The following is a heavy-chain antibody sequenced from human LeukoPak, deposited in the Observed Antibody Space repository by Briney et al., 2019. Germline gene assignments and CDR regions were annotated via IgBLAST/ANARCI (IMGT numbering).Heavy chain of an antibody. D-gene: IGHD3-22*01. V-gene: IGHV3-48*03. CDR1: GFTFSSYE. CDR2: ISSRGGTI. CDR3: AREFTSDSSGFDAFHV. J-gene: IGHJ3*01. Sequence: GGSLRLSCAASGFTFSSYEMDWVRQAPGKGLEWFSYISSRGGTIYYADSVKGRFTISRDNAKNSLYLQMSSLRAEDTAIYYCAREFTSDSSGFDAFHVWGQGTVVTVSS.